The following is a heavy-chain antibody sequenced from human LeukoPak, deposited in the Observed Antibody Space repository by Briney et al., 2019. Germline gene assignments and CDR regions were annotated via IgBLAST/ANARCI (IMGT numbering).Heavy chain of an antibody. CDR1: GGSISSYY. Sequence: SETLCLTCTASGGSISSYYWSWIRQPAGKGLEWIGRIYTSGSTNYTPSLKGRVTMSVDTSKNQFSLKLSSVTAADTAVYYCARAGGIPSSAYCSSTSCTELVYYYYGMDVWGQGTTVTVSS. V-gene: IGHV4-4*07. J-gene: IGHJ6*02. D-gene: IGHD2-2*01. CDR2: IYTSGST. CDR3: ARAGGIPSSAYCSSTSCTELVYYYYGMDV.